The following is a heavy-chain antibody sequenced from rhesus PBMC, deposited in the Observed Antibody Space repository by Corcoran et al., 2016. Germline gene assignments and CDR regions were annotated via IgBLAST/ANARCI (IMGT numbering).Heavy chain of an antibody. V-gene: IGHV3-119*01. D-gene: IGHD6-25*01. CDR2: ISIDGNST. CDR1: GFTFSSYW. J-gene: IGHJ4*01. Sequence: EVQLVESGGGLVQPGGSLRLSCAASGFTFSSYWMYWVRQAPGKGLEWVSRISIDGNSTSYADSVKGRFTISRENAKNSLYLQMNSLRAEDTAVYYCAAAIAAAGTGIDYWGQGVLVTVSS. CDR3: AAAIAAAGTGIDY.